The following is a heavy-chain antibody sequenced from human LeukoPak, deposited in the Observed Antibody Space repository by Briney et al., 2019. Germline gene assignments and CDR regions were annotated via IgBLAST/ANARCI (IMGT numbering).Heavy chain of an antibody. J-gene: IGHJ6*02. D-gene: IGHD3-22*01. CDR2: ISISGTTI. CDR3: ARVDYHDSSGLPYYYALDV. Sequence: GGSLRLSCAASEFTFTDYYMSWIRQAPGKGLEWLSYISISGTTIYYTDSVKGRFTVSRDNAKNSLYLQMNSLGAEDTAVYYCARVDYHDSSGLPYYYALDVWGQGTTVTVS. V-gene: IGHV3-11*01. CDR1: EFTFTDYY.